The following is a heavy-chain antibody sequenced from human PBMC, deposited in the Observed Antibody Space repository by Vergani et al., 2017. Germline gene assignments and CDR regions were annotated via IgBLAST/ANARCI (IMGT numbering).Heavy chain of an antibody. CDR2: ISGSGGST. CDR3: AKDYTSYDYVWGSYRSPWDY. D-gene: IGHD3-16*02. J-gene: IGHJ4*02. CDR1: GFTFSSYA. V-gene: IGHV3-23*04. Sequence: EVQLVESGGGLVQPGGSLRLSCAASGFTFSSYAMSWVRQAPGKGLEWVSAISGSGGSTYYADSVKGRFTISRDNSKNTLYLQMNSLRAEDTAVYYCAKDYTSYDYVWGSYRSPWDYWGQGTLVTVSS.